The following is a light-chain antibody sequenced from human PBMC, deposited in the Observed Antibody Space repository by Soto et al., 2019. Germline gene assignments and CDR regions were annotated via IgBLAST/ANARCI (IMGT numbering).Light chain of an antibody. Sequence: SYELTQPPSVSVAPGQTARIPCGGNNIGSKNVQWSQQKPGQAPVLVVYDDSDRPSGIPERFSGSSSENTATLTISRVEAGDEAYYYCHVWDSSSDHYVLGPGTKVAVL. CDR3: HVWDSSSDHYV. CDR1: NIGSKN. J-gene: IGLJ1*01. V-gene: IGLV3-21*02. CDR2: DDS.